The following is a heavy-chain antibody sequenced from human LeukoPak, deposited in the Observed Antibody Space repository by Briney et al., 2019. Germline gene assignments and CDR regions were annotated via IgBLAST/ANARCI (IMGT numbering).Heavy chain of an antibody. V-gene: IGHV4-34*01. CDR3: ARDLDKSPVPTPDY. D-gene: IGHD2-2*03. CDR1: GESFNGYY. J-gene: IGHJ4*02. Sequence: PSETLSLTCAVYGESFNGYYWSWIRQSPQKGLEWIGHINHVGITNYNPSLKSRVTISVDTSKNQFSLKLSSVTAADTAVYYCARDLDKSPVPTPDYWGQGTLVTVSS. CDR2: INHVGIT.